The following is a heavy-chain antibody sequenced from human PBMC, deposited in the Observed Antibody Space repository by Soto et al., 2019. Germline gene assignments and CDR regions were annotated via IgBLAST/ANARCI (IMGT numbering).Heavy chain of an antibody. D-gene: IGHD3-10*01. V-gene: IGHV3-33*01. CDR1: GFTFSSYG. J-gene: IGHJ5*02. CDR3: ARDLTLLRFGELPDWFDP. Sequence: GGSLRLSCAASGFTFSSYGMHWVRQAPGKGLEWVAVIWYDGSNKYYADSVKGRFTISRDNSKNTLYLQMNSLRAEDTAVYYCARDLTLLRFGELPDWFDPWGQGTLVTVSS. CDR2: IWYDGSNK.